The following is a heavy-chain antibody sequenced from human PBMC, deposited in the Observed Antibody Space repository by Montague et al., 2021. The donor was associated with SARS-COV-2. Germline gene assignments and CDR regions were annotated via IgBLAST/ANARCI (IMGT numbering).Heavy chain of an antibody. Sequence: SETRSLTCNVSGGSFTLYYWSWIRQTPGRGLEWIGLIYYSGSTIYNPSLKSRVTMSVDTSKNQFSLRLTSVTAADTGVYYCAREKYYFDSSGLRNDYFDYWGQGILVTVSS. CDR1: GGSFTLYY. D-gene: IGHD3-22*01. V-gene: IGHV4-59*01. J-gene: IGHJ4*02. CDR2: IYYSGST. CDR3: AREKYYFDSSGLRNDYFDY.